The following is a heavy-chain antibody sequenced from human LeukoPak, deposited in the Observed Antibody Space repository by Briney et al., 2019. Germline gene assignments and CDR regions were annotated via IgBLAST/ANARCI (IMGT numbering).Heavy chain of an antibody. Sequence: GGSLRLSCAASGFTISSNYMSWVRQAPGKGLEWVSVVYSGGSTHYTDSVKGRFTISRDNSKNTLYLHMNSLRAEDTAVYYCATADSGSYYSGFDYWGQGTLVTVSS. CDR3: ATADSGSYYSGFDY. CDR1: GFTISSNY. V-gene: IGHV3-66*01. J-gene: IGHJ4*02. CDR2: VYSGGST. D-gene: IGHD1-26*01.